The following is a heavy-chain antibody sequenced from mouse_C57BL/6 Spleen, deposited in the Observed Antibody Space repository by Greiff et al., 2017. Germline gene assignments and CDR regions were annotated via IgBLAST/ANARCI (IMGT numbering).Heavy chain of an antibody. CDR3: VRGGYGYDFDY. D-gene: IGHD2-2*01. CDR1: GFSFNTYA. V-gene: IGHV10-1*01. CDR2: IRSKSNNYAT. Sequence: EVMLVESGGGLVQPKGSLKLSCAASGFSFNTYAMNWVRQAPGKGLEWVARIRSKSNNYATYYADSVKDRFTISRDDSESMLYLQMNNLKTEDTAMYYCVRGGYGYDFDYWGQGTTLTVSS. J-gene: IGHJ2*01.